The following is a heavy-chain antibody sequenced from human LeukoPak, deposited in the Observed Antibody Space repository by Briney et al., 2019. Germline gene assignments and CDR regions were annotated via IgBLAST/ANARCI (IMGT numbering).Heavy chain of an antibody. Sequence: PGGSLRLSCAASGFTVSSNYMSWVRQAPGKGLGWVSVIYSGGSTYYADSVKGRFTISRDNSKNTLYLQMNSLRAEDTAVYYCARGNYDSSGYYYWFDPWGQGTLVTVSS. J-gene: IGHJ5*02. CDR2: IYSGGST. V-gene: IGHV3-53*01. CDR1: GFTVSSNY. CDR3: ARGNYDSSGYYYWFDP. D-gene: IGHD3-22*01.